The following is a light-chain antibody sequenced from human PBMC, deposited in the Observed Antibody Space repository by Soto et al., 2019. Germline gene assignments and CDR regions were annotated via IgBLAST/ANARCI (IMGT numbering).Light chain of an antibody. CDR1: QNINNY. CDR2: DAS. V-gene: IGKV1-33*01. J-gene: IGKJ1*01. Sequence: DIQMTQSPSSLSASVGDRVTITCQASQNINNYLNWYQQKPGRAPKLLIYDASNLEAGVPSRFSGSGSGTEFTLTISSLQPDDFATYYCQQYNSYSFGQGTKV. CDR3: QQYNSYS.